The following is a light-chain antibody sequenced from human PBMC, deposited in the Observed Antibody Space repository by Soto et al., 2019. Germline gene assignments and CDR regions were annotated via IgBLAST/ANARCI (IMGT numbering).Light chain of an antibody. CDR1: QGISSY. CDR3: QQLNSYPPT. Sequence: IPLTQSPSSLSASVGDRVTITCRASQGISSYLAWYQQKPGKAPKFLIYAASTLQRGVPSRFSGSGSGTDFTLTISSLQHEDFATYFCQQLNSYPPTFGQGTELEIK. V-gene: IGKV1-9*01. CDR2: AAS. J-gene: IGKJ2*01.